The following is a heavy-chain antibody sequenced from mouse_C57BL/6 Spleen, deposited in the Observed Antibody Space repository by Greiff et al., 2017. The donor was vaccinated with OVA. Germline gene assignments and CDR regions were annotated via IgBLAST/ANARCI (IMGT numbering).Heavy chain of an antibody. D-gene: IGHD3-2*02. CDR3: ARSRDSSGYVDY. J-gene: IGHJ2*01. CDR2: INPSTGGT. Sequence: VQLQQSGPELVKPGASVKISCKASGYSFTGYYMNWVKQSPEKSLEWIGEINPSTGGTTYNQKFKAKATLTVDKSSSTAYMQLKSLTSEDSAVYYCARSRDSSGYVDYWGQGTTLTVSS. CDR1: GYSFTGYY. V-gene: IGHV1-42*01.